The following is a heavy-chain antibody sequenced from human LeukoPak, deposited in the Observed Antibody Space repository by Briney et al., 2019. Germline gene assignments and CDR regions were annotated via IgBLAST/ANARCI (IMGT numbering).Heavy chain of an antibody. D-gene: IGHD2-15*01. CDR3: ASYIVVVVAATVGWFDP. CDR2: IYYSGST. CDR1: GGSISSSSYY. Sequence: PSETLSLTCTVSGGSISSSSYYWGWIRQPPGKGLEWIGSIYYSGSTYYNPSLKSRVTISVDTSKNQFSLKLSSVTAADTAVYYCASYIVVVVAATVGWFDPWGQGTLVTVSS. V-gene: IGHV4-39*07. J-gene: IGHJ5*02.